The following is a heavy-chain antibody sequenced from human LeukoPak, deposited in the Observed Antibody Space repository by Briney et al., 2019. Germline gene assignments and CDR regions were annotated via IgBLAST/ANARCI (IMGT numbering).Heavy chain of an antibody. CDR1: GGSISGGGYS. J-gene: IGHJ4*02. CDR2: IYHSGST. Sequence: PSETLSLTCAVSGGSISGGGYSWSWIRQPPGKGLEWIGYIYHSGSTYYNRSLKSRVTISVDRSKNQFSLKLSSVTAADTAVYYCRGYYYDSSGYFDYWGQGTLVTVSS. V-gene: IGHV4-30-2*01. CDR3: RGYYYDSSGYFDY. D-gene: IGHD3-22*01.